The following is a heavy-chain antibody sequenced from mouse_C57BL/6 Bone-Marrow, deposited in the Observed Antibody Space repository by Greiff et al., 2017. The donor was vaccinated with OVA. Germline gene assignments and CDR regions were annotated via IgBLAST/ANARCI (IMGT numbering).Heavy chain of an antibody. V-gene: IGHV2-2*01. CDR1: GFSLTSYG. Sequence: QVQLQQSGPGLVQPSQSLSITCTVSGFSLTSYGVHWVRQSPGKGLEWLGVIWSGGSTDYNAAFISRLSISKDNSKSQVFFKMNSLQADDTDIYYCARNRYYGSSSAWFAYWGQGTLVTVSA. CDR2: IWSGGST. D-gene: IGHD1-1*01. CDR3: ARNRYYGSSSAWFAY. J-gene: IGHJ3*01.